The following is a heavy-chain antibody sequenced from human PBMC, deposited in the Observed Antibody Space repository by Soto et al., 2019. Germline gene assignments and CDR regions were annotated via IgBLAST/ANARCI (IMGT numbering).Heavy chain of an antibody. CDR1: GFTFSDYY. CDR3: TTVISMVRGVIIRYNWFDP. Sequence: GGSLRLSCAASGFTFSDYYMSWIRQAPGKGLEWVGRIKSKTDGGTTDYAAPVKGRFTISRDDSKNTLYLQMNSLKTEDTAVYYCTTVISMVRGVIIRYNWFDPWGQGTLVTVSS. V-gene: IGHV3-15*01. CDR2: IKSKTDGGTT. D-gene: IGHD3-10*01. J-gene: IGHJ5*02.